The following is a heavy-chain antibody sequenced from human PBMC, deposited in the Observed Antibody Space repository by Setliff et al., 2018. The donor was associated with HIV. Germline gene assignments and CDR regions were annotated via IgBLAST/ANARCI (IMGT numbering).Heavy chain of an antibody. Sequence: VASVKVSCKASGYTFTTYAVHWVRQAPGQRLEWMRWINAANGNTKNSQKFQGRVTITRDTSATTAFMELSSLRSEDTAVYYCAREGQWLDLGDAFDVWGQGTVVTVSS. CDR2: INAANGNT. D-gene: IGHD6-19*01. CDR1: GYTFTTYA. J-gene: IGHJ3*01. V-gene: IGHV1-3*01. CDR3: AREGQWLDLGDAFDV.